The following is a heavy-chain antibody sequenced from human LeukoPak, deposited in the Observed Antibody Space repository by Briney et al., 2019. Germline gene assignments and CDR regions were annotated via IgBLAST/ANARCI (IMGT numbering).Heavy chain of an antibody. D-gene: IGHD2-21*02. CDR2: INPSVGRT. CDR1: GYTFTSYY. V-gene: IGHV1-46*03. Sequence: GASVKVSCEASGYTFTSYYMHWVRQAPGQGLEWMGIINPSVGRTSYVQKFQGRVTMTRDTYTSTVYMELSSLRSEDTAVYYCARDHTLLGAFDIWGQGTMVTVSS. CDR3: ARDHTLLGAFDI. J-gene: IGHJ3*02.